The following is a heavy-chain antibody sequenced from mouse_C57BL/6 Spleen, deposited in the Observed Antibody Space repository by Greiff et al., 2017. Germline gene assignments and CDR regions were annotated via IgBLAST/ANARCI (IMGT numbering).Heavy chain of an antibody. CDR3: AREGDGYYWYFDV. J-gene: IGHJ1*03. CDR1: GFTFSDYY. CDR2: INYDGSST. V-gene: IGHV5-16*01. D-gene: IGHD2-3*01. Sequence: DVKLVESEGGLVQPGSSMKLSCTASGFTFSDYYMAWVRQVPEKGLEWVANINYDGSSTYYLDSLKSRFIISRDNAKNILYLQMSSLKSEDTATYYCAREGDGYYWYFDVWGTGTTVTVSS.